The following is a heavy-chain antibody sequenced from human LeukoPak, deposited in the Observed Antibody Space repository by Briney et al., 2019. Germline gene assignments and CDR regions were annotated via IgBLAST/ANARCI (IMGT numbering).Heavy chain of an antibody. CDR3: ARRADYSNYGPYYYYYMDV. D-gene: IGHD4-11*01. V-gene: IGHV1-46*01. CDR2: INPSGGST. Sequence: ASVKVSCKASGYTFTIHWVRQAPGQGLEWMGIINPSGGSTFYAQKFQGRVTMTRDTSTSTVYMELGSLTSEDTAVYYCARRADYSNYGPYYYYYMDVWGKGTTVTVSS. CDR1: GYTFT. J-gene: IGHJ6*03.